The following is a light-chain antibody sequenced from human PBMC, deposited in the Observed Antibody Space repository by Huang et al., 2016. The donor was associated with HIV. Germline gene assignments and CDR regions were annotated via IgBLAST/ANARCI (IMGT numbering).Light chain of an antibody. V-gene: IGKV1-39*01. J-gene: IGKJ2*01. CDR1: QSISSY. CDR2: AAS. CDR3: QQSYSTLRYT. Sequence: DIQMTQSPSSLSASVGDRVTITCRASQSISSYLNWYQQKPGKAPKLLIYAASSLQSVVPSRFSGSGSGTDFTLTISSLQPEDFATYYGQQSYSTLRYTFGQGTKLEIK.